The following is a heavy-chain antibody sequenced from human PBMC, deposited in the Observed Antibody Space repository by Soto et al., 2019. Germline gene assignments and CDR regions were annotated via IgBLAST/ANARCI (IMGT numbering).Heavy chain of an antibody. CDR3: ARRAVTTYHFFDY. Sequence: GGSLRLSCATSGFTFSSFDMDWVRQAPGKGLEWVSSIHRASTYIYYADSVRGRFTISRDDAKSSLYLQMNSLTVEDTAVYYCARRAVTTYHFFDYWGQGALVTVSS. V-gene: IGHV3-21*06. CDR2: IHRASTYI. CDR1: GFTFSSFD. D-gene: IGHD4-17*01. J-gene: IGHJ4*02.